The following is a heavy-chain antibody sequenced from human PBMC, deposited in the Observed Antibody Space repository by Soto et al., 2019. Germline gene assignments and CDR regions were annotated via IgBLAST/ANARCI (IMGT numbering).Heavy chain of an antibody. CDR3: ARVRGTTSGVGAGSYRFYWLDS. CDR1: GGSISSYY. V-gene: IGHV4-59*01. CDR2: IYYSGST. D-gene: IGHD3-10*01. J-gene: IGHJ5*01. Sequence: SETLSLTCTVSGGSISSYYWSWIRQPPGKGLERIGYIYYSGSTNYNPSLKSRVTISVDTSKNQFSLKLSSVTAADTAVYYCARVRGTTSGVGAGSYRFYWLDSWGQGTLVTVSS.